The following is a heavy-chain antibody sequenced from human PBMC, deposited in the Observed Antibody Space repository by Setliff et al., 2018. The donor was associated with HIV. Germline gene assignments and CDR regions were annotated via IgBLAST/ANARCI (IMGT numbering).Heavy chain of an antibody. D-gene: IGHD1-26*01. Sequence: PGGSLRLSCAASGFTVSSNYMSWVRQAPGKGLEWVSVIYSGGSSYTHYADSVKGRFTISRDNVKNSLYLQMNSLRAEDTAVYYCARDRYSGSSTDYWGQGTLVTVSS. CDR2: IYSGGSSYT. CDR1: GFTVSSNY. V-gene: IGHV3-53*01. CDR3: ARDRYSGSSTDY. J-gene: IGHJ4*02.